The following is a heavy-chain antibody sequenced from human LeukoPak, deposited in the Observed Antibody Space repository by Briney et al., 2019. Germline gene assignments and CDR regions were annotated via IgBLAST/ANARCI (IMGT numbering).Heavy chain of an antibody. Sequence: SETLSLTCTVPGGSISSYYWSWIRQPPGKGLEWIGYIYTSGSTNYNPSLKSRVTISVDTSKNQFSLKLSSVTAADTAVYYCARHSDFWTRFHFDYWGQGTLVTVSS. J-gene: IGHJ4*02. CDR1: GGSISSYY. CDR2: IYTSGST. V-gene: IGHV4-4*09. CDR3: ARHSDFWTRFHFDY. D-gene: IGHD3-3*01.